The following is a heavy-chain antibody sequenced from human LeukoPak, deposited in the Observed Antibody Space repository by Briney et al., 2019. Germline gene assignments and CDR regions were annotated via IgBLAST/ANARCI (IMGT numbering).Heavy chain of an antibody. CDR3: ARGVVIAPQTFDY. Sequence: SETLSLTCTVSGGSISSYYWSWIRQPAGKGLEWIGYIYYSGSTNYNPSLKSRVTISVDTSKNQFSLKLRPVTAADTAAYYCARGVVIAPQTFDYWGQGTLVTVSS. CDR2: IYYSGST. V-gene: IGHV4-59*01. D-gene: IGHD2-21*01. J-gene: IGHJ4*02. CDR1: GGSISSYY.